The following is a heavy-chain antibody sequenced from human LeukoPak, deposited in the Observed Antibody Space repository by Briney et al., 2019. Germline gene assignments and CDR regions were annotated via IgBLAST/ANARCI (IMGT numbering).Heavy chain of an antibody. CDR2: IYYSGST. CDR1: GGSISSSSYY. Sequence: TSETLSLTCTVSGGSISSSSYYWGWIRQPPGKGLEWIGSIYYSGSTYYNPSLKSRVTISVDTSKNQFSLKLSSLTAEDTAVYYCARDREYYDSSGYEKPHHDAFDIWGQGTMVTVSS. V-gene: IGHV4-39*07. CDR3: ARDREYYDSSGYEKPHHDAFDI. J-gene: IGHJ3*02. D-gene: IGHD3-22*01.